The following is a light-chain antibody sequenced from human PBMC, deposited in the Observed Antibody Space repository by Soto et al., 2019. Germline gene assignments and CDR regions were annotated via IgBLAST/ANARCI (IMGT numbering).Light chain of an antibody. Sequence: DIQMTQSPSTLSASVGDRVTITCRASQSISSWLAWYQQKPGKAPKVLIYKASNLQSGVPSRFSGSGSGTDFPLTISSLQPDDFATYYRQQCNSYHPTLGQGTTVDIK. J-gene: IGKJ1*01. CDR3: QQCNSYHPT. CDR2: KAS. CDR1: QSISSW. V-gene: IGKV1-5*03.